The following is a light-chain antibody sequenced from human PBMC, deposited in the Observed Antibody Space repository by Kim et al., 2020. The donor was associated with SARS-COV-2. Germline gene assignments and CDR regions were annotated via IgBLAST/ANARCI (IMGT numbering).Light chain of an antibody. Sequence: IQMTQSPSSLSASVGDRVTITCRASQSISNFLNWYQQKPSKAPKLLIYAASTLQSGVSSRFTGSGSGTDFTLTISSLQPGDFATYYCQESYSDTMYTFGQGTKLEI. CDR2: AAS. V-gene: IGKV1-39*01. CDR1: QSISNF. CDR3: QESYSDTMYT. J-gene: IGKJ2*01.